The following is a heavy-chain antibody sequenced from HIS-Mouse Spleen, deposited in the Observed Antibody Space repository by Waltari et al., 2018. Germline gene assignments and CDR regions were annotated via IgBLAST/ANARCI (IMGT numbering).Heavy chain of an antibody. CDR3: AWIAEGYSSGWYAFDY. CDR2: IDWDDDK. J-gene: IGHJ4*02. D-gene: IGHD6-19*01. CDR1: GFSLSTSGMC. Sequence: QVTLRESGPALVKPTQTLTLTCTFSGFSLSTSGMCVSWIRPPPGKALEWLARIDWDDDKYYSTSLKTRLTISKDTSKNQVVLTMTNMDPVDTATYYCAWIAEGYSSGWYAFDYWGQGTLVTVSS. V-gene: IGHV2-70*15.